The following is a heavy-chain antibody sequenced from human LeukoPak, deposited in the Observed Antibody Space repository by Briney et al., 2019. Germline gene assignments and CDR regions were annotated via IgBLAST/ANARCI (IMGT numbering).Heavy chain of an antibody. CDR2: ISYDGSNK. Sequence: GGSLRLSCAASGFTSSSYAMHWVRQAPGKGLEWVAVISYDGSNKYYADSVKGRFTISRDNSKNTLYLQMNSLRAEDTAVYYCARSRARGSNLFDYWGQGTLVTVSS. V-gene: IGHV3-30-3*01. CDR3: ARSRARGSNLFDY. J-gene: IGHJ4*02. CDR1: GFTSSSYA. D-gene: IGHD3-10*01.